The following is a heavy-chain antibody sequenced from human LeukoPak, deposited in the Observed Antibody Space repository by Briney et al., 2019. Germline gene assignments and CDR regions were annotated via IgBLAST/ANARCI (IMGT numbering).Heavy chain of an antibody. D-gene: IGHD2-21*01. CDR1: GFIFSHYG. CDR3: ARELSQIVWGGLDY. CDR2: IQNDASAE. Sequence: GRSLRLSCAASGFIFSHYGMHWVRQAPGKGLEWVAVIQNDASAENFADSVKGRFTISRDNSKNTAFLQMNSLGVEDTAVYYCARELSQIVWGGLDYGGQGTLVSVSS. V-gene: IGHV3-33*05. J-gene: IGHJ4*02.